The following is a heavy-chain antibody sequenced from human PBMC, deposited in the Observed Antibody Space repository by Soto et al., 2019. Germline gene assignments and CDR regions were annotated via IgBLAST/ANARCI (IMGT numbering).Heavy chain of an antibody. Sequence: ASAKVSCKASGYTLTSYAMHWVRQANGQRLEWMGWINAGNGNTKYSQKFQGRVTITRDTSASTAYMELSSLRSEDTAVYYCARGEVYCSGGSCYDFSDYWGQGTLVTVSS. CDR1: GYTLTSYA. V-gene: IGHV1-3*01. CDR2: INAGNGNT. J-gene: IGHJ4*02. D-gene: IGHD2-15*01. CDR3: ARGEVYCSGGSCYDFSDY.